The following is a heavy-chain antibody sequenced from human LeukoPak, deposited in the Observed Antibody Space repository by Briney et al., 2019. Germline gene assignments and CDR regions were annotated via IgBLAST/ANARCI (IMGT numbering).Heavy chain of an antibody. CDR2: INAGNGNT. D-gene: IGHD1-1*01. Sequence: GASVKVSCKASGYTFTSYAMHWVRQAPGQRLEWMGWINAGNGNTKYSQKFQGRVTITRDTSASTAYMELSSLRSEDTAVYYCARDYRKLERLLGDYYYGMDVWGQGTTVTVSS. J-gene: IGHJ6*02. CDR3: ARDYRKLERLLGDYYYGMDV. V-gene: IGHV1-3*01. CDR1: GYTFTSYA.